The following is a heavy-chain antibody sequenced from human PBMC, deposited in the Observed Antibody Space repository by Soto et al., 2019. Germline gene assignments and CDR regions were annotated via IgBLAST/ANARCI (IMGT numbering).Heavy chain of an antibody. D-gene: IGHD2-2*01. J-gene: IGHJ6*02. Sequence: QMQLVQSGPEVKKPGTSVKVSCKASGFTFTSSAMQWVRQARGQRLEWIGWIVVGSGNTNYAQKFQERVPITRDMSTSTAYRELSSLRSEDTAVYYCAAVRYCSSTSCYSTYDYYYYGMDVWGQGTTVTVSS. CDR1: GFTFTSSA. CDR2: IVVGSGNT. CDR3: AAVRYCSSTSCYSTYDYYYYGMDV. V-gene: IGHV1-58*02.